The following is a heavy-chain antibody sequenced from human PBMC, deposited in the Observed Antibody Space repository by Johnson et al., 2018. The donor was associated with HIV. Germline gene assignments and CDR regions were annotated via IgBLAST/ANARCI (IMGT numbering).Heavy chain of an antibody. CDR3: ARVEEAAGNKWFDP. V-gene: IGHV7-4-1*02. CDR1: GYTFTSYT. CDR2: INTNTGNP. Sequence: QVQLVESGSELKKPGASVKISCNTSGYTFTSYTMNWVRQAPGQGLEWMGWINTNTGNPTYDQGFTERFVFSLDISVSTAYLQISSLKAEDTAVYYCARVEEAAGNKWFDPWGQGTLVIVSS. J-gene: IGHJ5*02. D-gene: IGHD6-13*01.